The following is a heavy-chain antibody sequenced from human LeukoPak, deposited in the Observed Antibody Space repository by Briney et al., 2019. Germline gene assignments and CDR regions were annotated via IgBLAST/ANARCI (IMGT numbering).Heavy chain of an antibody. D-gene: IGHD6-19*01. J-gene: IGHJ4*02. Sequence: QSGRSLRLSCAASGFTFSSYGMHWVHQAPGKGLEWVAVISYDGSNKYYADSVKGRFTISRDNSKNTLYLQMNSLRAEDTAVYYCAKWPLDGYSSGWYYFDYWGQGTLVTVSS. CDR2: ISYDGSNK. CDR3: AKWPLDGYSSGWYYFDY. CDR1: GFTFSSYG. V-gene: IGHV3-30*18.